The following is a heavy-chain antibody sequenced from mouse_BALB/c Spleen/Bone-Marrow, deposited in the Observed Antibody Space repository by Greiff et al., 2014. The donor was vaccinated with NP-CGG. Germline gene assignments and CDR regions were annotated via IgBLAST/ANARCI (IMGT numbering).Heavy chain of an antibody. V-gene: IGHV1-59*01. CDR1: GYTFTSYW. Sequence: QVQLKQSGAELVKPGASVKMSCKASGYTFTSYWMHWVKQRPGQGLEWIGVIDPSDSYTSYNQKFKGKATLTVDTSSSKAYMQLSSLTSEDSAVYYCARSRDYGNWFAYWGQGTLVTVSA. CDR3: ARSRDYGNWFAY. CDR2: IDPSDSYT. D-gene: IGHD2-1*01. J-gene: IGHJ3*01.